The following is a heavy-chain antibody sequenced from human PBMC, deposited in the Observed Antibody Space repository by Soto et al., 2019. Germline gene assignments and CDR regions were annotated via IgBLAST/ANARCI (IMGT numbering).Heavy chain of an antibody. V-gene: IGHV4-4*07. D-gene: IGHD6-13*01. J-gene: IGHJ4*02. CDR3: ARALSSAAGLYFDF. CDR2: IHTTDGT. Sequence: SETLSLTCTVSGGSISSYYWSWIRQPAGKGMEWIGRIHTTDGTNYNPSLKSRVTMSIDTSNDQFSLKLSSLTAADTAVYYCARALSSAAGLYFDFWGQGTLVTVSS. CDR1: GGSISSYY.